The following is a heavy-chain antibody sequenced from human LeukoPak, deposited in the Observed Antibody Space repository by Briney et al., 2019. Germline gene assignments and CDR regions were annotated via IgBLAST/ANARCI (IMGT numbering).Heavy chain of an antibody. CDR2: IYYRGST. CDR3: ASGPYPAAGTDHQFDY. D-gene: IGHD6-13*01. CDR1: GASISSYY. V-gene: IGHV4-59*01. J-gene: IGHJ4*02. Sequence: PSETLSLTCTVSGASISSYYWSWIRQPPGKGLEWIGNIYYRGSTNYNPALKNRVIISVDTSKNQFSLRLSYVTAAETAVYYCASGPYPAAGTDHQFDYWGQGTLVTVSS.